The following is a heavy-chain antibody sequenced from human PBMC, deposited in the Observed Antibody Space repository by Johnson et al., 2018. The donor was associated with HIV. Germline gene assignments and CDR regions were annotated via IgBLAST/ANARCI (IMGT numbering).Heavy chain of an antibody. CDR1: GFTFSSYA. CDR2: IWADGSNT. Sequence: HVQLVESGGGVVQPGRSLRLSCAASGFTFSSYALHWVRQAPGKGLQWVAVIWADGSNTYCADSVKGRFTISRDNSKNTLYLQMDSLRAEDTAVYYCARTPSLPGAFDIWGQGTMVTVSS. V-gene: IGHV3-33*08. J-gene: IGHJ3*02. CDR3: ARTPSLPGAFDI.